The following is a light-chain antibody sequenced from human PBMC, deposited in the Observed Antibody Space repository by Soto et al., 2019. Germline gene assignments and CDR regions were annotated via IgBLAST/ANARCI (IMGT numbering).Light chain of an antibody. V-gene: IGKV1-5*01. CDR1: QSIGSW. Sequence: DIQMTQSPSTLSASVGDRVTITCRASQSIGSWLAWYQQKPGKAPNLLIYDTSRVETGVRSRFSGSGSGTEFTLTISSLQADDFATYYWQQYNSYSTFGQGTKVEIK. CDR2: DTS. CDR3: QQYNSYST. J-gene: IGKJ1*01.